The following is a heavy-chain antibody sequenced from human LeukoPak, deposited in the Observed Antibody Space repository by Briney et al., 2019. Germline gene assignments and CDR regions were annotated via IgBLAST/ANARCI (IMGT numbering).Heavy chain of an antibody. CDR1: GGSFSGYY. J-gene: IGHJ4*02. Sequence: SETLSLTCAVYGGSFSGYYWSWIRQPPGKGLEWIGEINHSGSTNYNPSLKGRVTISVDTSKNQFSLKLSSVTAADTAVYYCARAIRVYSSSWYAYWGQGNLVTVSS. D-gene: IGHD6-13*01. CDR2: INHSGST. V-gene: IGHV4-34*01. CDR3: ARAIRVYSSSWYAY.